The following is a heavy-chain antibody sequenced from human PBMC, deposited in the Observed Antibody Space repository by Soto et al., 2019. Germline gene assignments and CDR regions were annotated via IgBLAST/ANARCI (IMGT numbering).Heavy chain of an antibody. V-gene: IGHV3-7*03. Sequence: GGSLRLSCAASGFTFSSYSMSWVRQAPGKGLEWVANINKNGGEKYYVDSVKGRFTISRDNAKNSLYLQMNSLRAEDTAVYYCARPSDTDMVSNWNYWGQGTLVTVSS. J-gene: IGHJ4*02. CDR2: INKNGGEK. CDR1: GFTFSSYS. CDR3: ARPSDTDMVSNWNY. D-gene: IGHD5-18*01.